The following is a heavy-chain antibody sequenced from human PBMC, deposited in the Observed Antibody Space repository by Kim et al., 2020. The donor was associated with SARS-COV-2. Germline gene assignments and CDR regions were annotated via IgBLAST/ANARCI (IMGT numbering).Heavy chain of an antibody. CDR2: ISYDGSNK. CDR3: ATSPILRGIAAESHY. J-gene: IGHJ4*02. CDR1: GFTFSSYA. D-gene: IGHD6-13*01. Sequence: GGSLRLSCAASGFTFSSYAMHWVRQAPGKGLEWVAVISYDGSNKYYADSVKGRFTISRDNSKNTLYLQMNSLRAEDTAVYYCATSPILRGIAAESHYWGQGTLVTVSS. V-gene: IGHV3-30*04.